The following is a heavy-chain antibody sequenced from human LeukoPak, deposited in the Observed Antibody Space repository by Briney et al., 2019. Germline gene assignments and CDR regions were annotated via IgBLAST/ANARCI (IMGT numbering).Heavy chain of an antibody. J-gene: IGHJ5*02. CDR3: ARDSATLSVWS. V-gene: IGHV3-11*01. CDR2: ISSSGSTI. Sequence: GGSLRLSCAASGFTFSDYYMSWLRQAPGKGLEWVSYISSSGSTIYYADSVKGRFTISRDNAKNSLYLQMNSLRAEDTAVYYCARDSATLSVWSWGQGTLVTVSS. D-gene: IGHD3-16*01. CDR1: GFTFSDYY.